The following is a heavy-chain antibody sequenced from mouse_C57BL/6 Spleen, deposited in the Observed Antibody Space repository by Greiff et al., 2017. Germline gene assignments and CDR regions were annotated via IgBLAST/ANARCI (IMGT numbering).Heavy chain of an antibody. J-gene: IGHJ2*01. D-gene: IGHD1-1*01. CDR1: GFTFTDYY. V-gene: IGHV7-3*01. CDR3: TRNYVSRGYFDY. Sequence: EVKVVESGGGLVQPGGSLRLSCAASGFTFTDYYMSWVRQPPGKALEWLGFIRNKANGYTTEYSASVKGRFTISRYNSRSILYLQMNALWAEDSVYYYCTRNYVSRGYFDYWGQGTTLTFSS. CDR2: IRNKANGYTT.